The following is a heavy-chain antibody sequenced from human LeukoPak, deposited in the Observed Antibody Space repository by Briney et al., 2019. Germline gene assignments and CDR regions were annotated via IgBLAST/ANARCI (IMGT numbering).Heavy chain of an antibody. CDR1: GYAFSSHP. CDR3: ARGSSSQYFRY. Sequence: ASVKVSCKASGYAFSSHPVTWVRQAPGQGLEWMGWISAYSGNTSYAQRFQGRVTMSTETSTNTAYMELTSLRSDDTAIYFCARGSSSQYFRYWGQGTLVTVSS. CDR2: ISAYSGNT. V-gene: IGHV1-18*01. J-gene: IGHJ1*01. D-gene: IGHD3-3*01.